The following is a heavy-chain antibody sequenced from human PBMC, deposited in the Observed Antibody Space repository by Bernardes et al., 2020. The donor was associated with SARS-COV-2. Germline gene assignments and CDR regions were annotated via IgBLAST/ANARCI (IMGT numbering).Heavy chain of an antibody. D-gene: IGHD3-22*01. CDR2: IVVGSGNT. Sequence: VKVSCKASGFTFTSSAMQWVRQARGQRLEWIGWIVVGSGNTNYAQKFQERVTITRDMSTSTAYMELSSLRSEDTAVYYCAAPLYDSSGYYLDAFDIWGQGTMVTVSS. V-gene: IGHV1-58*02. J-gene: IGHJ3*02. CDR1: GFTFTSSA. CDR3: AAPLYDSSGYYLDAFDI.